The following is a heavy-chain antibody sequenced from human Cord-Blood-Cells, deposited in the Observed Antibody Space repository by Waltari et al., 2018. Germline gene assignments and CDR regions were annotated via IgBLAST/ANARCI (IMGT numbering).Heavy chain of an antibody. D-gene: IGHD2-15*01. CDR1: GFTFTSSA. CDR2: IVVGSGNT. Sequence: QMQLVQSGPEVKKPGTSVKVSCKASGFTFTSSAVQWVRQARGQRLEWIGWIVVGSGNTNYAQKFQKRVTITRDMSTSTAYMELSSLRSEDTAVYYCAAVQYCSGGSCYDYWGQGTLVTVSS. J-gene: IGHJ4*02. V-gene: IGHV1-58*01. CDR3: AAVQYCSGGSCYDY.